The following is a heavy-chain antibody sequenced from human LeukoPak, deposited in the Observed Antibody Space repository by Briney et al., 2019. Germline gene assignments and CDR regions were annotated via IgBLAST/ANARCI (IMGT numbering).Heavy chain of an antibody. CDR2: IYSGGST. CDR3: ARGRIAVTGPHYFDY. J-gene: IGHJ4*02. Sequence: GGSLRLSCAASGFTVSSNYMSWVRQAPGKGLEWVSVIYSGGSTYYADSVKGRFTISRDNSKNTLYLQMNSLRAEDTAFYYCARGRIAVTGPHYFDYWGQGTLVTVSS. CDR1: GFTVSSNY. D-gene: IGHD6-19*01. V-gene: IGHV3-53*01.